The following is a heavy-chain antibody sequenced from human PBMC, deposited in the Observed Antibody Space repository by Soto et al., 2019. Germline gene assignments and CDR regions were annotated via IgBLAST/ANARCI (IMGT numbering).Heavy chain of an antibody. J-gene: IGHJ4*02. D-gene: IGHD4-17*01. Sequence: QVQLQESGPGLVKPSETLSLTCTVSGGSLSSYYWSWIRQPPGKGLEWIGYIYYSGSTNYNPSLKSRFTISVATSKSQLSLKLSSVTAADTAVYYCARRYGYYFDYWGQGTLVTVSS. CDR2: IYYSGST. CDR1: GGSLSSYY. V-gene: IGHV4-59*08. CDR3: ARRYGYYFDY.